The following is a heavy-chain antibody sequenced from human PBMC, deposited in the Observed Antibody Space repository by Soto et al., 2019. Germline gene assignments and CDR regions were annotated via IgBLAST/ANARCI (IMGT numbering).Heavy chain of an antibody. CDR1: GFTFNMYS. D-gene: IGHD2-21*02. J-gene: IGHJ6*02. CDR3: ARDHLILPAHDFFYGSDV. V-gene: IGHV3-7*03. Sequence: GGSLRLSCEVSGFTFNMYSMSWVRQSPGKGLEWVAKIPQDGVDGHYADSVKGRFIISRDNGKNSLHLQLNNLRAEDTAVYYCARDHLILPAHDFFYGSDVWGRGATVTVSS. CDR2: IPQDGVDG.